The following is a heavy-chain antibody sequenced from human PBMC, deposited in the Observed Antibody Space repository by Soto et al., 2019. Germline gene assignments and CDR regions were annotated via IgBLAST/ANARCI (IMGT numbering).Heavy chain of an antibody. J-gene: IGHJ6*02. CDR1: GFTFSSYG. Sequence: GGSLRLSCAASGFTFSSYGMHWVRQAPGKGLEWVAVISYDGSNKYYADSVKGRFTISRDNSKNTLYLQMNSLRAEDTAVYYCAKAGSGWFEVYYYGRDVWGPGTTVTSP. CDR2: ISYDGSNK. V-gene: IGHV3-30*18. CDR3: AKAGSGWFEVYYYGRDV. D-gene: IGHD6-19*01.